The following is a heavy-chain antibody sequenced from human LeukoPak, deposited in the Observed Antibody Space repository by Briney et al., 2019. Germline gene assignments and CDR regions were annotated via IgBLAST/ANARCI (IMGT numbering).Heavy chain of an antibody. J-gene: IGHJ6*02. CDR1: GFTFSDYY. CDR2: ISISSSYK. Sequence: GGSLRLSCVASGFTFSDYYMSWVRQAPGKGLEWVSSISISSSYKYYADSVKERFTISRDNAKNSRYLQMNSLRAEETAVYYCARERGDYSGSDPNPEDYYYYGMDVWGQGTTVTVSS. V-gene: IGHV3-11*06. D-gene: IGHD5-12*01. CDR3: ARERGDYSGSDPNPEDYYYYGMDV.